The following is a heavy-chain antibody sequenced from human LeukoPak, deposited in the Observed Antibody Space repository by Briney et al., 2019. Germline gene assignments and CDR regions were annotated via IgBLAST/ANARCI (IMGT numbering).Heavy chain of an antibody. J-gene: IGHJ5*02. D-gene: IGHD1-7*01. CDR2: IIPIFGIA. CDR1: GGTFSSYA. V-gene: IGHV1-69*10. Sequence: GASVKVSCKASGGTFSSYAISWVRQAPGQGLEWMGGIIPIFGIANYAQKFQGRVTITADKSTSTAYMELSSLRSEDTAVYYCARDNWNYGGWFDPWGQGTLVTVSS. CDR3: ARDNWNYGGWFDP.